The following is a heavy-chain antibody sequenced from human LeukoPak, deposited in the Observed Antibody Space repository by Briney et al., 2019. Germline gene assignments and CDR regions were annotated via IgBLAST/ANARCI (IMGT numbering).Heavy chain of an antibody. CDR3: AKLQSTSSWEDFDY. Sequence: GESLKIYCKGSGYSFTNYWIGWVRQMPGKGLEWMGIIYPGDSDTRYSPSFQGQVTISADKSISTAYLQWSSLKASDSAMYYCAKLQSTSSWEDFDYWGQGTLVTVSS. V-gene: IGHV5-51*01. D-gene: IGHD6-13*01. J-gene: IGHJ4*02. CDR2: IYPGDSDT. CDR1: GYSFTNYW.